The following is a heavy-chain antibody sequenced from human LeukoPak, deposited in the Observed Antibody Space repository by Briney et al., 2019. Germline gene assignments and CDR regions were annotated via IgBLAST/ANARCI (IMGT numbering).Heavy chain of an antibody. V-gene: IGHV5-51*01. Sequence: GESLKISCKGSGYSFTSYWIGWVRQMPGKGLEWMGIIYPGDSDTRYSPSFQGQVTISADKSISTAYLQWSSLKASDTAMYYCARTLRYFDWLSSDDAFDIWGQGILVTVSS. D-gene: IGHD3-9*01. CDR1: GYSFTSYW. CDR3: ARTLRYFDWLSSDDAFDI. CDR2: IYPGDSDT. J-gene: IGHJ3*02.